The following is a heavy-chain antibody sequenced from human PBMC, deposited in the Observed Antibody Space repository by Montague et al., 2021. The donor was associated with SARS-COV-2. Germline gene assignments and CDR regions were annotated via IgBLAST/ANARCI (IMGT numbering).Heavy chain of an antibody. V-gene: IGHV4-34*01. CDR1: GGSFNNYY. CDR2: INHSGST. J-gene: IGHJ4*02. Sequence: SETLSLTCAVYGGSFNNYYWTWIRQPPGKGLGWIGEINHSGSTNYNPSLKSRVTMSVDTSKNQFSLKLSSVTATDTAVYYCARGRPRVTVILVILTAQSLYFDYWGRGTLVSVSS. D-gene: IGHD3-22*01. CDR3: ARGRPRVTVILVILTAQSLYFDY.